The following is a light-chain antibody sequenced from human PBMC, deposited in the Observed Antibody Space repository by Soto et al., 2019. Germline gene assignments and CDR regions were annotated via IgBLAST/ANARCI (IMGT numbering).Light chain of an antibody. Sequence: EIVLTQSPGTLSLSPGERATLSCRASQSVSSSYLAWYQQKPGQAPRLLIYGASSRATGIPDRFSGSGSGTDFTLTISRLEPEDFAVYYCQVYDRSPLFGGGTKVEI. J-gene: IGKJ4*01. V-gene: IGKV3-20*01. CDR2: GAS. CDR3: QVYDRSPL. CDR1: QSVSSSY.